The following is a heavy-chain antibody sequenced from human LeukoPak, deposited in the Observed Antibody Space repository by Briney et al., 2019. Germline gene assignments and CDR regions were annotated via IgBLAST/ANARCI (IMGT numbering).Heavy chain of an antibody. CDR2: ISGSGGST. CDR1: GFTFSSYA. CDR3: AKTPRIAAATNYFDY. Sequence: GGSLRLSCAASGFTFSSYAMSWVRQAPGKGLEWVSAISGSGGSTYYADSVKGRFTISRDNSKSTLYLQMNSLRAEDTAVYYCAKTPRIAAATNYFDYWGQGTLVTVSS. J-gene: IGHJ4*02. D-gene: IGHD6-13*01. V-gene: IGHV3-23*01.